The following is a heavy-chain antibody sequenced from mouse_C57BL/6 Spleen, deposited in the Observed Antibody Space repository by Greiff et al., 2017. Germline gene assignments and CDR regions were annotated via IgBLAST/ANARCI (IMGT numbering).Heavy chain of an antibody. D-gene: IGHD4-1*01. V-gene: IGHV5-17*01. CDR2: ISSGSSTI. J-gene: IGHJ4*01. CDR1: GFTFSDYG. Sequence: DVMLVESGGGLVKPGGSLKLSCAASGFTFSDYGMHWVRQAPEKGLEWVAYISSGSSTIYYADTVKGRFTISRDNAKNTLFLQMTSLRSEDTAMYYCARRSNWDPYAMDYWGQGTSVTVSS. CDR3: ARRSNWDPYAMDY.